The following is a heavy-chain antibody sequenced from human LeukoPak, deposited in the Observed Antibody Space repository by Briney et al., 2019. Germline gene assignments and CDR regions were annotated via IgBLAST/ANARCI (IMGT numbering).Heavy chain of an antibody. CDR1: GFTFSSYA. CDR3: AAHGSSDY. J-gene: IGHJ4*02. Sequence: GGSLRLSCAASGFTFSSYAMSWVRQAPGKGLEWVANIKQDGSEKYYVDSVKGRFTISRDNAKNSLYLQMNSLRAEDTAVYYCAAHGSSDYWGQGTLVTVSS. CDR2: IKQDGSEK. V-gene: IGHV3-7*01. D-gene: IGHD2-15*01.